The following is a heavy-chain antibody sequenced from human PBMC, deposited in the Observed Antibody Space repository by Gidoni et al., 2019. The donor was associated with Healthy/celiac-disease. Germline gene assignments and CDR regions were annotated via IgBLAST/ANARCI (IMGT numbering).Heavy chain of an antibody. CDR1: GFPFSSYA. V-gene: IGHV3-23*01. J-gene: IGHJ3*02. Sequence: EVQLLESGGGWVRPGGSLGLSCAASGFPFSSYAMSWVLQAPGKGLEGVSAISGSGSSTYYADSVKGRFTISRDNSKNTLYLQMNSLRAEDTAVYYCAKDRAFDIWGQGTMVTVSS. CDR3: AKDRAFDI. CDR2: ISGSGSST.